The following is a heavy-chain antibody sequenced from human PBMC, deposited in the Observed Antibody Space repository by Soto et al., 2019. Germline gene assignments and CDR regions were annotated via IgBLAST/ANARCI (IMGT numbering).Heavy chain of an antibody. Sequence: GGSLRLSCAASGFTFSSYAMSWVRQAPGKGLEWVSAISGSGGSTYYADSVKGRFTISRDNSKNTLYLQMNSLRAEDTAVYYCAKGTGYSSGWYYFDYWGQGTLVTVSS. D-gene: IGHD6-19*01. J-gene: IGHJ4*02. CDR1: GFTFSSYA. CDR3: AKGTGYSSGWYYFDY. CDR2: ISGSGGST. V-gene: IGHV3-23*01.